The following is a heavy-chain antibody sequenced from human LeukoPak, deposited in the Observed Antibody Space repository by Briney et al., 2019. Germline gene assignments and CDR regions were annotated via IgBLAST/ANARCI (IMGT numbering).Heavy chain of an antibody. V-gene: IGHV1-2*02. CDR3: AIKTSYSDFDY. CDR1: GYSFTYYY. D-gene: IGHD2-15*01. CDR2: ISPDSGGT. J-gene: IGHJ4*02. Sequence: ASVKVSCQASGYSFTYYYIHWVRQAPGQGLEWMGWISPDSGGTNNPQEFQGRVTMTRDTSISTAYMEVNRLRSDDTAVYFCAIKTSYSDFDYWGQGTQVTVSS.